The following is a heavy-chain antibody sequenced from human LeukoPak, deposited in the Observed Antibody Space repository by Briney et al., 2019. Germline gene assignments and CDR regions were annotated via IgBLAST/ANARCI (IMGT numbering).Heavy chain of an antibody. J-gene: IGHJ4*02. CDR3: VRVLYRGSSSRGWIDF. CDR1: GGSISNYY. Sequence: SETLSLTCTVSGGSISNYYWSWIRQPPGKGLECFVYIYDSGSTSYNPSLESRVTISIDTSKNQFSLKLTSVTTADTGVYYCVRVLYRGSSSRGWIDFWGQGTLATVSS. V-gene: IGHV4-59*01. CDR2: IYDSGST. D-gene: IGHD6-25*01.